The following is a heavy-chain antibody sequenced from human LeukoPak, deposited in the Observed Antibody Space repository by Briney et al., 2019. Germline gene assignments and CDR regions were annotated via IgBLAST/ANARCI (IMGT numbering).Heavy chain of an antibody. CDR2: ISGSDGST. J-gene: IGHJ4*02. V-gene: IGHV3-23*01. Sequence: GGSLRLSCAASGFTFSSYAMSWVRQAPGKGLEWVSTISGSDGSTYYADSLKGRFTISRDNSRNTLYLQMNSLRAEDTAVYYCAPLGYCSDTSCSDTDYWGQGTLVTVSS. CDR3: APLGYCSDTSCSDTDY. CDR1: GFTFSSYA. D-gene: IGHD2-2*01.